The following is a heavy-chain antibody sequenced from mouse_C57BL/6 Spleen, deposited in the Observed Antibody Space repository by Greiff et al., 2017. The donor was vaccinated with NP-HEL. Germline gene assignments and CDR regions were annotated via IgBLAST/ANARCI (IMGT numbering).Heavy chain of an antibody. J-gene: IGHJ4*01. Sequence: QVQLQQSGPELVKPGASVKISCKASGYAFSSSWMNWVKQRPGKGLEWIGRIYPGDGDTNYNGKFKGKATLTADKSSSTAYMQLSSLTSEDSAVYFCARWDYERAMDYWGQGTSVTVSS. V-gene: IGHV1-82*01. D-gene: IGHD2-4*01. CDR1: GYAFSSSW. CDR2: IYPGDGDT. CDR3: ARWDYERAMDY.